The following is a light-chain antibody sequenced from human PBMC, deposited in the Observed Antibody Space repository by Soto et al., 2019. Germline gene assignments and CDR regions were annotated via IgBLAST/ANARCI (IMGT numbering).Light chain of an antibody. Sequence: QSVLTQPPSASGTPGQRVTISCSGSSSNIGSNTVSWYQQLPGTAPKLLIYSNNQRPSGVPDRFSGSKSGTSASLAISGLQSEDEADYYCAAWGDSLSYVFGTGTKVTLL. CDR3: AAWGDSLSYV. CDR1: SSNIGSNT. J-gene: IGLJ1*01. V-gene: IGLV1-44*01. CDR2: SNN.